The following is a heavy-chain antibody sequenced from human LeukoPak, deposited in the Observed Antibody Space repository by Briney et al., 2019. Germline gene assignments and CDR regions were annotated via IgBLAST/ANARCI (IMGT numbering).Heavy chain of an antibody. V-gene: IGHV1-69*05. CDR1: GGTFSSYA. D-gene: IGHD6-13*01. Sequence: SVKVSCKASGGTFSSYAISCVRQAPGQGLEWMGGIIPIFGTANYAQKFQGRVTITTDESTSTAYMELSSLRSEDTAVYYCARSPGIAAAGTGGYYFDYWGQGTLVTVSS. CDR2: IIPIFGTA. CDR3: ARSPGIAAAGTGGYYFDY. J-gene: IGHJ4*02.